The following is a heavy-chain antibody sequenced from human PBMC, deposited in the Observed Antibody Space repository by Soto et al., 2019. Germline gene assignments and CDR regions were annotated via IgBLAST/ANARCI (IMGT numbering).Heavy chain of an antibody. J-gene: IGHJ5*02. V-gene: IGHV4-59*12. D-gene: IGHD3-16*02. Sequence: SETLSLTCTVSGGSLGSYYWSWIRQPPGKGLEWIGYVFYTGRANYNASLKSRVSISLDTSNYQFSLKLSSVTAADTAVYYCARAGSDYVWGSYRYPHWFDPWGQGTPVTVSS. CDR1: GGSLGSYY. CDR2: VFYTGRA. CDR3: ARAGSDYVWGSYRYPHWFDP.